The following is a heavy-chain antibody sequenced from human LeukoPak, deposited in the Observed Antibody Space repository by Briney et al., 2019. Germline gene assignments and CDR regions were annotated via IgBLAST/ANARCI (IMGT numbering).Heavy chain of an antibody. J-gene: IGHJ6*03. CDR1: GGSISSGSYY. Sequence: SETLSLTCTVSGGSISSGSYYWSWIRQPAGKGLEWIGRIYTSGSTNYNPSLKSRVTISVDTFKNQFSLKLSSVTAADTAVYYCARGIVVVAQLGFYFYYMDVWGKGTTVTISS. V-gene: IGHV4-61*02. D-gene: IGHD2-15*01. CDR2: IYTSGST. CDR3: ARGIVVVAQLGFYFYYMDV.